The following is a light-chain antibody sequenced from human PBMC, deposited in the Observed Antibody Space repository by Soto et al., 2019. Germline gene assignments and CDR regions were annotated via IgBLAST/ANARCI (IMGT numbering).Light chain of an antibody. V-gene: IGLV2-14*01. CDR1: TSDIGTYNY. Sequence: QSALTQPASVSGSPGQSITISCTGTTSDIGTYNYVSWYQHRPGTAPKLMIYEVSNRPSGVSNRFSGSKSGYTASLTISGLQADDEADYYCSSYGSSTPLDVLFGGGTKLTVL. CDR2: EVS. CDR3: SSYGSSTPLDVL. J-gene: IGLJ2*01.